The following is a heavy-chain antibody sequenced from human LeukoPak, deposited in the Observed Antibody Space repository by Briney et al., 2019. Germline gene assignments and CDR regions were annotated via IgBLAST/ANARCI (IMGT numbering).Heavy chain of an antibody. V-gene: IGHV5-51*01. CDR2: IYPGDSDT. CDR1: GYSFSNYW. J-gene: IGHJ3*02. Sequence: GESLKISCKGSGYSFSNYWIGGVRQMPGKGLEGMGLIYPGDSDTRYSPSFQGQFTISAHTSISTAYLQCSSLKASDTAMYYCARHQSLSDAFDIWGQGTMVTVSS. CDR3: ARHQSLSDAFDI.